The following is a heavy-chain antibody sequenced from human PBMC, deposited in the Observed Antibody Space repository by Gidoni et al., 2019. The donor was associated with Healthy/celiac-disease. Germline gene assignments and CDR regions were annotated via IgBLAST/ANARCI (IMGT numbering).Heavy chain of an antibody. CDR2: IYTSGST. V-gene: IGHV4-4*07. Sequence: QVQLQESGPGLVKPSETLSLTCTVPGGSISSYYWSWIRQPAGKGLEWIGRIYTSGSTNYNPSLKSRVTMSVDTSKNQFSLKLSSVTAADTAVYYCARGREKSGWYLLDWFDPWGQGTLVTVSS. J-gene: IGHJ5*02. CDR3: ARGREKSGWYLLDWFDP. CDR1: GGSISSYY. D-gene: IGHD6-19*01.